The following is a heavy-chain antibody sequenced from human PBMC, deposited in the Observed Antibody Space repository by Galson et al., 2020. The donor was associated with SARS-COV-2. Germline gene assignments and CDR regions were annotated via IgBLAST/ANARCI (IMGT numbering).Heavy chain of an antibody. CDR1: GFTFSSSA. CDR2: ISGSGGST. V-gene: IGHV3-23*01. CDR3: SRSYSGSYLSYFDY. J-gene: IGHJ4*02. Sequence: GESLKISCAASGFTFSSSAMSWVRQAPGKGLEWVSAISGSGGSTYYADSVKGRFTISRDNSKNTLYLQMNSLRAEDTAVYYCSRSYSGSYLSYFDYWGQGTLVTVSS. D-gene: IGHD1-26*01.